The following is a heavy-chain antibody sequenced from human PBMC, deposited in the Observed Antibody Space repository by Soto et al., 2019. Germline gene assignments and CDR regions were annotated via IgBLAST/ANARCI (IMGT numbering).Heavy chain of an antibody. CDR3: ARDLAGNFDSSDYYWSGVFEI. CDR2: ISAYNGNT. CDR1: GYTFTSYG. V-gene: IGHV1-18*01. D-gene: IGHD3-22*01. Sequence: VSCQGSGYTFTSYGISWVRQAPGQGLEWMGWISAYNGNTHYAQKLQGRVTKTTDTSTSPAYLELRSLRSDDTAVYYCARDLAGNFDSSDYYWSGVFEIWDQGTMVTVSS. J-gene: IGHJ3*02.